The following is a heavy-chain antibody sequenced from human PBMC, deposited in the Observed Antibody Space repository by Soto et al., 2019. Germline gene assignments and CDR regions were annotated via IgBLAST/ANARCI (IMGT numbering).Heavy chain of an antibody. CDR2: ISSDGSRT. CDR1: GFTFSSHW. V-gene: IGHV3-74*01. CDR3: GRGGQLPSPADH. Sequence: EVQLVESGGGLIQPGGSLRLSCAASGFTFSSHWMHWVRQGPGKGLVWVSGISSDGSRTTYADYAKGRFTISRDNARNTLYLQMNSLRVEDSAIYYCGRGGQLPSPADHWGQGALVTVSS. D-gene: IGHD5-12*01. J-gene: IGHJ4*02.